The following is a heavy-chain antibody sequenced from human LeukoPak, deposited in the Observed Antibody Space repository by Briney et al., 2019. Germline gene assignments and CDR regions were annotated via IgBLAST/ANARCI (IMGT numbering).Heavy chain of an antibody. CDR3: ARVSGYSYGLGD. V-gene: IGHV1-69*13. D-gene: IGHD5-18*01. CDR2: IIPIFGTA. Sequence: ASVKVSCKASGYTFTSYGISWVRQAPGQGLEWMGGIIPIFGTANYAQKFQGRVTITADESTSTAYMELSSLRSEDTAVYYCARVSGYSYGLGDWGQGTLVTVSS. J-gene: IGHJ4*02. CDR1: GYTFTSYG.